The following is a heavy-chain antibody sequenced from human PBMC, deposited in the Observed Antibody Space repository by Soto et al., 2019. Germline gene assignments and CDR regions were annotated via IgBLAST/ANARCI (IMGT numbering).Heavy chain of an antibody. CDR3: ARDGVSSTEXTXNYGTYFDY. J-gene: IGHJ4*02. CDR2: ISYDGNNK. Sequence: QVQLVESGGGVVQPGRSLRLSCAASGFTYTTYTMHWVRQAPGKGLEWVAVISYDGNNKFYADSVKGRFTISRDSTKQTLYLQMTSLRPDDTAMYYCARDGVSSTEXTXNYGTYFDYWGQGGLVTVSS. CDR1: GFTYTTYT. D-gene: IGHD3-16*01. V-gene: IGHV3-30*19.